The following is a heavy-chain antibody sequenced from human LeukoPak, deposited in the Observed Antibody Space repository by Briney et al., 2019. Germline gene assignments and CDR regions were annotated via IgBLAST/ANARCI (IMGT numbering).Heavy chain of an antibody. D-gene: IGHD3-9*01. J-gene: IGHJ5*02. CDR2: MNPNSGNT. CDR1: GYTFTSYD. CDR3: ARAPIRYFGTFDP. V-gene: IGHV1-8*01. Sequence: ASVKVSCKASGYTFTSYDINWVRQATGQGLEWMGWMNPNSGNTGYAQKFQGRVTMTRNTSISTAYMELSSLRSEDTAVYYCARAPIRYFGTFDPWGQGTLVTVSS.